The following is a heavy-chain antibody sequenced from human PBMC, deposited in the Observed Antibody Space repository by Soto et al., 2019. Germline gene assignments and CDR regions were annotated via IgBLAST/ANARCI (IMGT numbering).Heavy chain of an antibody. D-gene: IGHD2-15*01. CDR2: INHIGIT. Sequence: SETLCLTCAVDGGSFRGFYWSWIRQPPGKGLEWIGEINHIGITNYNPSLKSRVTISVDTSKNQLSLKLNSVTAADTAVYYCTRGYAINWHTPHYWGQGSLVTVSS. CDR3: TRGYAINWHTPHY. J-gene: IGHJ4*02. V-gene: IGHV4-34*01. CDR1: GGSFRGFY.